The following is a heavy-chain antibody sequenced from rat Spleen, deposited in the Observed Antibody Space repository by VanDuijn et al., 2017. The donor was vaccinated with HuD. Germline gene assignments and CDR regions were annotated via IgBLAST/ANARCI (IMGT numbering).Heavy chain of an antibody. D-gene: IGHD1-6*01. CDR3: SRGPPRDAVDYYYGYYFDY. J-gene: IGHJ2*01. Sequence: QVQLKESGPGLVQPSQTLSLTCTVSGFSLSSYGVSWVRQPPGKVLEWIAAISSGGSTYYNSALKSRLSISRDTSKSQVFLKMNSLQTEDTAIYFCSRGPPRDAVDYYYGYYFDYWGQGVMVTVSS. CDR2: ISSGGST. CDR1: GFSLSSYG. V-gene: IGHV2S8*01.